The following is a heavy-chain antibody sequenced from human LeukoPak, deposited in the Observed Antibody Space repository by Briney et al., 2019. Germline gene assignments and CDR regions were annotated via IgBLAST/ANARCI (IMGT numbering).Heavy chain of an antibody. D-gene: IGHD3-3*01. CDR1: GFTFSDYY. J-gene: IGHJ5*02. V-gene: IGHV3-11*01. CDR3: ARDYDFWSGHQGFDP. Sequence: PGGSLRLSCAASGFTFSDYYMSWIRQAPGKGLEWVSYISSSGSTIYYADSVKGRFTISMDNAKNSLYLQMNSLRAEDTAVYYCARDYDFWSGHQGFDPWGQGTLVTVSS. CDR2: ISSSGSTI.